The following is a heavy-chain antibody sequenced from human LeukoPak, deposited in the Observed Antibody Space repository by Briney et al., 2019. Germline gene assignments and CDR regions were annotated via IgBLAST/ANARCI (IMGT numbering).Heavy chain of an antibody. D-gene: IGHD1-26*01. CDR1: GDSVSSNSAA. CDR2: TYYRSKWYN. CDR3: ARDVGSYYPLDY. J-gene: IGHJ4*02. V-gene: IGHV6-1*01. Sequence: SQTLSLTYAISGDSVSSNSAAWTWIRQSPSRGLEWLGRTYYRSKWYNDYAVSVKSRITINPDTSKNQFSLQPNSVTPEDTAVYYCARDVGSYYPLDYWGQGTLVTVSS.